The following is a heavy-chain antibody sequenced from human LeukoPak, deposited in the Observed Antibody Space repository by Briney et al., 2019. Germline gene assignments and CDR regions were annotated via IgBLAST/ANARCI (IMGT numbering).Heavy chain of an antibody. CDR1: GFTFSSYA. CDR3: AKDSALPELRFLEWPRGFESVGPDFDY. J-gene: IGHJ4*02. V-gene: IGHV3-23*01. CDR2: ISGSGGST. Sequence: PPGGSLRLSCAASGFTFSSYAMSWVRQAPGKGLEWVSAISGSGGSTYYADSVKGRFTISRDNSKNTLYLQMNSLRAEDTAVYYCAKDSALPELRFLEWPRGFESVGPDFDYWGQGTLVTVSS. D-gene: IGHD3-3*01.